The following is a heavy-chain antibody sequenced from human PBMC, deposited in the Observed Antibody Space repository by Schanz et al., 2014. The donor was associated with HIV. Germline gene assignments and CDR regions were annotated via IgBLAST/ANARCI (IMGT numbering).Heavy chain of an antibody. V-gene: IGHV3-33*08. CDR3: ARGGIWEWDQPDFDY. J-gene: IGHJ4*02. D-gene: IGHD2-15*01. Sequence: VQLVESGGGVVQPGRSLRLSCAASGFTFSTCGMHWVRQAPGKGLECVAFIWYDGSNKYYADSVKGRFTISRDNSKNTLYLQMNSLRADDTAVYYCARGGIWEWDQPDFDYWGQGTLVTVSS. CDR1: GFTFSTCG. CDR2: IWYDGSNK.